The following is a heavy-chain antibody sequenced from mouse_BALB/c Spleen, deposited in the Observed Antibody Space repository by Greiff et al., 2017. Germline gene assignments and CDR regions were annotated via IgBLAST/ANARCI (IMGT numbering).Heavy chain of an antibody. CDR1: GFNIKDTY. J-gene: IGHJ1*01. Sequence: EVQGVESGAELVKPGASVKLSCTASGFNIKDTYMHWVKQRPEQGLEWIGRIDHANGNTTYAPQFQGKATITADTSSNTAYLQLSSLTSEDTAVYYCALLALWKGGYVDGWGAGTTVTVSS. V-gene: IGHV14-3*02. CDR2: IDHANGNT. CDR3: ALLALWKGGYVDG. D-gene: IGHD1-1*02.